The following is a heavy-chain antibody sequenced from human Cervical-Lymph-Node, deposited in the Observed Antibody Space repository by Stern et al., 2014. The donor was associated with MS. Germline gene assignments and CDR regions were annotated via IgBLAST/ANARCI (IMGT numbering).Heavy chain of an antibody. CDR3: ARDRLYSTVWYQWYFDL. D-gene: IGHD6-13*01. Sequence: QVQLQESGPGLVKPSQTLSLTCTVSGGSISGGDFYWSWIRQPAGKGLEWIGRVYASGSTVYNPSLRSRVTMSVDTSKNQFPLRLPFVTAADTAVYYCARDRLYSTVWYQWYFDLWGRGTLVTVSS. V-gene: IGHV4-61*02. CDR2: VYASGST. J-gene: IGHJ2*01. CDR1: GGSISGGDFY.